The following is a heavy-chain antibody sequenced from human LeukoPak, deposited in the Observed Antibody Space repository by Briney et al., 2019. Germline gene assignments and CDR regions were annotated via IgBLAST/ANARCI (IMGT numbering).Heavy chain of an antibody. V-gene: IGHV3-21*01. Sequence: GGSLRLSCAASGLTFSSYSMNWVRQAPGKGLEWVSSISSSSSYIYYADSVKGRFTISRDNAKNSLYPQMNSLRAEDTAVYYCARDKEWLVRFDYWGQGTLVTVSS. J-gene: IGHJ4*02. CDR2: ISSSSSYI. CDR1: GLTFSSYS. CDR3: ARDKEWLVRFDY. D-gene: IGHD6-19*01.